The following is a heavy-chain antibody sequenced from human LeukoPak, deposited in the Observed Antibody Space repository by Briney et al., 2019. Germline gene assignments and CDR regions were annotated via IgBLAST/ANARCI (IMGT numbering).Heavy chain of an antibody. CDR3: AKAYCGGDCYSLVGAFDI. CDR2: IWYDGSNK. CDR1: GFTFSSYG. Sequence: GGSLRLSCAASGFTFSSYGMHWVRQAPGKGLEWLAVIWYDGSNKYYADSVKGRFTISRDNSKNTLYLQMNSLRAEDTAVYYCAKAYCGGDCYSLVGAFDIWGQGTMVTVSS. J-gene: IGHJ3*02. V-gene: IGHV3-33*06. D-gene: IGHD2-21*02.